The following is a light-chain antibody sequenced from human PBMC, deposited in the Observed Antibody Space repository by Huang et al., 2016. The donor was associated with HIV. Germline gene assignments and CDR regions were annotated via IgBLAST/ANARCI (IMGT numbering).Light chain of an antibody. V-gene: IGKV3-15*01. J-gene: IGKJ5*01. CDR2: GAS. Sequence: EIVMTQSPATLSGSPGESATLSCRASQSLSTNLAWYQQKPGQAPRLLIHGASTRATGIPARFGGSGSGTEFTLTISSLQSEDFALYYCQQYNNWPPGSITFGQGTRLEIK. CDR1: QSLSTN. CDR3: QQYNNWPPGSIT.